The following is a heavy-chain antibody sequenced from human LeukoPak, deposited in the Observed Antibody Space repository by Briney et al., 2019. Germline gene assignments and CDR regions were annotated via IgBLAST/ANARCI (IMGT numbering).Heavy chain of an antibody. D-gene: IGHD3-22*01. Sequence: PGGSLRLSCVASGFNFNEFGMHWVRQAPGKGLEWVAVISYDGSNKYYADSVKGRFTISRDNSKNTLYLQMNSLRAEDTAVYYCAKDRGYYKEVVFDYWGQGTLVTVSS. CDR1: GFNFNEFG. CDR2: ISYDGSNK. V-gene: IGHV3-30*18. J-gene: IGHJ4*02. CDR3: AKDRGYYKEVVFDY.